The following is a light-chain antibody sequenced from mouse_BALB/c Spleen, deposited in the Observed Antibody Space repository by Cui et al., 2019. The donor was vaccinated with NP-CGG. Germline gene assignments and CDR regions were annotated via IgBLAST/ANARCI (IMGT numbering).Light chain of an antibody. CDR2: GTN. V-gene: IGLV1*01. Sequence: QAVSTHELALTTSPGETVTLTCRSSTGTVTTSNYANWVQEKPDHLFTGLIGGTNNRAPGVPARFSGSLIGDKAALTITGAQTEDEAIYFCALWYSNHWVFGGGTKLTVL. CDR3: ALWYSNHWV. J-gene: IGLJ1*01. CDR1: TGTVTTSNY.